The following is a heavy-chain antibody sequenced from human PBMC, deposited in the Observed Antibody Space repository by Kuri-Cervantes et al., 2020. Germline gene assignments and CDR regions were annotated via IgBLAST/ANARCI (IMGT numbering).Heavy chain of an antibody. V-gene: IGHV3-30-3*01. CDR3: ARDIGLEPEGLDY. CDR2: ISYDGSNK. D-gene: IGHD1-1*01. J-gene: IGHJ4*02. Sequence: GESLKISCAASGFTFSSYAMHWGRQAPGKGLEWVAVISYDGSNKYYADSVKGRFTISRDNAKNFLYLQISSLRAEDTALYYCARDIGLEPEGLDYWGQGTLVTVSS. CDR1: GFTFSSYA.